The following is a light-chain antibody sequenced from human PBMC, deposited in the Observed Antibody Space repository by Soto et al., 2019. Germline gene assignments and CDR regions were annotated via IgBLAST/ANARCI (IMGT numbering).Light chain of an antibody. CDR2: GAS. CDR1: QSIRNSY. V-gene: IGKV3-20*01. CDR3: QQYGSSRWT. Sequence: EIVLTQSPGTLALSPGEKATPSCRARQSIRNSYLAWYQQKPGQAPRLLIYGASSMSTGFPDRFSGSGSGTDFTLTISRLEPEDFAVYYCQQYGSSRWTFGQGTKV. J-gene: IGKJ1*01.